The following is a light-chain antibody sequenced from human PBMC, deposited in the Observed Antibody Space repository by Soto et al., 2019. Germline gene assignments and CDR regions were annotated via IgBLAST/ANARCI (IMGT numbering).Light chain of an antibody. Sequence: DIQMTQSPSSVSASVGDTVTITCRASQDILSWLAWYQQKPGEAPRLLIYASSNLQSGVPSRFSGSRSGTEFTLPISSLQPEDFATYYCQQANTFPITFGPGTRLDIK. CDR2: ASS. CDR3: QQANTFPIT. J-gene: IGKJ3*01. CDR1: QDILSW. V-gene: IGKV1-12*01.